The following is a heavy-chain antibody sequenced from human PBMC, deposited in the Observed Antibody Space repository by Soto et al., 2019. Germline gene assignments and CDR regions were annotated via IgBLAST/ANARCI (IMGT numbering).Heavy chain of an antibody. CDR3: ARGHSTDCSNGVCSFFYNHEMDV. V-gene: IGHV1-2*04. J-gene: IGHJ6*02. D-gene: IGHD2-8*01. CDR1: GYSFTDYH. CDR2: INPKSGGT. Sequence: QVQLVQSGAEVKKPGASVKVSCKASGYSFTDYHVHWVRQAPGQGLEWLGRINPKSGGTSTAQKFQGWVTMTRDTSINTAYMDLTRLRSDDTALYYCARGHSTDCSNGVCSFFYNHEMDVWGQGTPITV.